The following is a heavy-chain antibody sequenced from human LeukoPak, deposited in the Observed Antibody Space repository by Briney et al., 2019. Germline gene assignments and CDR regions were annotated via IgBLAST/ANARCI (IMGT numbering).Heavy chain of an antibody. CDR1: GFTLSTYS. D-gene: IGHD3/OR15-3a*01. CDR3: ARGGVGLLIVPGWEYDYYGLDV. Sequence: GGSLRLSCAASGFTLSTYSMNWVRQAPGNGLEWVSSISSSSSYMYYADSVKGRFIISRDNAKNSLYLQMNSLRAEDTAVYYCARGGVGLLIVPGWEYDYYGLDVWGQGTTVTVSS. J-gene: IGHJ6*02. V-gene: IGHV3-21*01. CDR2: ISSSSSYM.